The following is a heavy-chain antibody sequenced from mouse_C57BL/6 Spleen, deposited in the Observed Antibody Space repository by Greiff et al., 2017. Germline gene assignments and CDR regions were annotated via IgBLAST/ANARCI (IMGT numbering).Heavy chain of an antibody. D-gene: IGHD1-1*02. Sequence: EVQLQQSGPELVKPGASVKISCKASGYTFTDYYMNWVKQSHGKSLEWIGDINPNNGGTSYNQKFKGKATLTVDKSSSTAYMELRSLTSEDSAVYYCARRLWSFPYYFDYWGQGTTLTVSS. CDR3: ARRLWSFPYYFDY. V-gene: IGHV1-26*01. J-gene: IGHJ2*01. CDR2: INPNNGGT. CDR1: GYTFTDYY.